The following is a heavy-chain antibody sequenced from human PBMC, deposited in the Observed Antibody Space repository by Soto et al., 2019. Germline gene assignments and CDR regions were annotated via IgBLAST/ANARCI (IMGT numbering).Heavy chain of an antibody. J-gene: IGHJ6*02. CDR1: GGTFSSYA. V-gene: IGHV1-69*06. CDR2: IIPIFGTA. D-gene: IGHD5-18*01. Sequence: ASVKVSCKASGGTFSSYAISWVRQAPGQGLEWMGGIIPIFGTANYAQKFQGRVTITADKSTSTAYMELNSLRDEDTAVYYCATGSGYSYVTGYYYYGMDVWGQGTTVTV. CDR3: ATGSGYSYVTGYYYYGMDV.